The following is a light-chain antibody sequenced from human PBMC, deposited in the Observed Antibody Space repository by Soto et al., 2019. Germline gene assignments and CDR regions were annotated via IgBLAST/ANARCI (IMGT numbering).Light chain of an antibody. CDR1: SGDVDAFDY. CDR2: EVS. Sequence: QSVLTEPSSVSWSPGQSITISCTGTSGDVDAFDYVSWYQQHPGKAPKLMIFEVSDRPSGVSDRFSGSKSGSTASLTISGLQAEDEADYFCTSFTSSSTQVFGTGTKVTVL. V-gene: IGLV2-14*01. J-gene: IGLJ1*01. CDR3: TSFTSSSTQV.